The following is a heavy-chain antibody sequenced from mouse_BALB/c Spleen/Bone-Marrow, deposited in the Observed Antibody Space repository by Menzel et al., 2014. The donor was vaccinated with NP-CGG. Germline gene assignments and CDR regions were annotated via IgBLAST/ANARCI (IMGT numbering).Heavy chain of an antibody. V-gene: IGHV5-9-2*01. CDR3: ARHAYYDQTEVSFVY. D-gene: IGHD2-4*01. J-gene: IGHJ3*01. CDR2: ISGGGSYT. CDR1: GFSFNSYG. Sequence: DVMLVESGGGLVKSGGSLKLSCAASGFSFNSYGMSWVRQTPEKRLEWVATISGGGSYTFYPDSVKGRFTISRDSAKNNLYLQLSSLRSEDTALYYCARHAYYDQTEVSFVYWGQGTLVTVSA.